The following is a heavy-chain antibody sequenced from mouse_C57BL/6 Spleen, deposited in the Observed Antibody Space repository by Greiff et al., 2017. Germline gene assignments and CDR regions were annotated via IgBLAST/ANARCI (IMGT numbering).Heavy chain of an antibody. CDR3: ARDDGGFDY. CDR2: ISYDGSN. V-gene: IGHV3-6*01. CDR1: GYSITSGYY. Sequence: EVQLQQSGPGLVKPSQSLSLTCSVTGYSITSGYYWNWIRQFPGNKLEWMGYISYDGSNNYNPSLKNRISITRNTSKNQFFLKLKAVTTEDTATYYCARDDGGFDYWGQGTTLTVSS. J-gene: IGHJ2*01.